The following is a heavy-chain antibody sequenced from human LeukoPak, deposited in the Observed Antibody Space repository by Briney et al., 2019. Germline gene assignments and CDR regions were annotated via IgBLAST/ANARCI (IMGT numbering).Heavy chain of an antibody. J-gene: IGHJ5*01. CDR1: GFTFRSYA. V-gene: IGHV3-48*03. CDR2: ISSSGNTI. Sequence: PGGSLRLSCAASGFTFRSYAMNWVRQAPGKGLEWVSYISSSGNTIYYADSVKGRFTISRDNAKDSLYLQMNSLRAEDTAVYYCARPESPLHGLSWYDSWGQGTLVTVSS. D-gene: IGHD3/OR15-3a*01. CDR3: ARPESPLHGLSWYDS.